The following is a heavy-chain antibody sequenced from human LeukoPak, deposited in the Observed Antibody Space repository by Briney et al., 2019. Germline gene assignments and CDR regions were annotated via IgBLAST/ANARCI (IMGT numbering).Heavy chain of an antibody. D-gene: IGHD4-17*01. CDR3: ARDEFGDFQGFDY. J-gene: IGHJ4*02. Sequence: SETLSLTCSVSGASINSYYWNWIRQSPGKGLEWLGNIHYRGTTNYNPSLKSRVTLSLDSSKSQFALKVTSVTAADTAVYYCARDEFGDFQGFDYWGQGTRVTISS. V-gene: IGHV4-59*13. CDR2: IHYRGTT. CDR1: GASINSYY.